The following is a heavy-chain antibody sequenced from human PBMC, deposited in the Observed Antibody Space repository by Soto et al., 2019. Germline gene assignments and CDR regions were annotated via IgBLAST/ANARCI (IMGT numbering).Heavy chain of an antibody. CDR3: AKARYRSNWYYFDY. J-gene: IGHJ4*02. CDR2: VSWNGDDI. Sequence: SLRLSCAASGFTFKDYGMHWVRQAAGKGLEWVSGVSWNGDDIDYADSVKGRFIISRDNAKNSLHLQMNTLRPEDTALYYCAKARYRSNWYYFDYWGQGT. D-gene: IGHD6-13*01. CDR1: GFTFKDYG. V-gene: IGHV3-9*01.